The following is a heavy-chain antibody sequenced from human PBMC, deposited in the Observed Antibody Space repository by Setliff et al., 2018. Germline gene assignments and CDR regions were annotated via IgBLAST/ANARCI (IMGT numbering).Heavy chain of an antibody. J-gene: IGHJ6*03. CDR2: IYYSGST. CDR3: ARHKSNGSGSYPSLYMDV. D-gene: IGHD3-10*01. Sequence: LSLTCTVSGGSISSGNYYWGLIRQPPGKGLEWVATIYYSGSTYSNPSLKSRLTISVDAPDNQFSVKLSSVTAADTAVYYCARHKSNGSGSYPSLYMDVWGKGSMVTVSS. CDR1: GGSISSGNYY. V-gene: IGHV4-39*01.